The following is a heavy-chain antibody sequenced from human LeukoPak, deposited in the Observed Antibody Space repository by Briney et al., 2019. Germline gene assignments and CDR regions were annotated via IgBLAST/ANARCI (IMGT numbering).Heavy chain of an antibody. D-gene: IGHD3-22*01. CDR2: INAGNGNT. J-gene: IGHJ2*01. Sequence: ASVKVSCKASGYTFTSYAMHWVRQAPGQRLEWMGWINAGNGNTKYSQKFQGRVTITRDTSASTAYMELSSLRPEDTAVYYCARGGRPLNYYDSSGYYRERLPSYWYFDLWGRGTLVTVSS. CDR1: GYTFTSYA. CDR3: ARGGRPLNYYDSSGYYRERLPSYWYFDL. V-gene: IGHV1-3*01.